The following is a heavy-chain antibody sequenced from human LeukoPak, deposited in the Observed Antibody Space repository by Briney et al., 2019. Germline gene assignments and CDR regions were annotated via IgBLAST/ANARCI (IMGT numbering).Heavy chain of an antibody. J-gene: IGHJ4*02. D-gene: IGHD2-2*01. CDR2: INQDGRQT. V-gene: IGHV3-7*01. CDR1: GFTSGHIFTDYW. Sequence: GGSLRLSCVASGFTSGHIFTDYWMTWVRQVPGKGLEWVANINQDGRQTYYLDSVKARFTISRDNAKESVSLQMNSLRAEDTAIYYCSAILYHWGQGTLVTVSS. CDR3: SAILYH.